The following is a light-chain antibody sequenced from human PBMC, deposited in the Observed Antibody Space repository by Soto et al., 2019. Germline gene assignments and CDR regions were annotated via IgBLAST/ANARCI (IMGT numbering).Light chain of an antibody. CDR1: QSVSSSY. CDR2: GAS. Sequence: EIVLTQSPGTLSLSPGERATLSCRASQSVSSSYLAWYQQKPGQAPRPLIYGASSRAIGIPDRFGGSGSGTDFTLTISRLEPEDFAVYYCQQYGSSPWTFGPGTKVDIK. J-gene: IGKJ1*01. V-gene: IGKV3-20*01. CDR3: QQYGSSPWT.